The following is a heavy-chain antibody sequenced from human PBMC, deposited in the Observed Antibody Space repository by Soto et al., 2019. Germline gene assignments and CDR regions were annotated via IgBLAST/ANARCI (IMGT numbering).Heavy chain of an antibody. CDR2: IMAVFGTP. D-gene: IGHD3-10*01. CDR3: VTSRGLYAAMEL. Sequence: QVQLVQSGAEVKKPGSSVRVSCKASGGSFRSYAISWVRQAPGQGLEWMGAIMAVFGTPTYAQRFQGRVMISADESTTTAYLDLSSLRSDDPAVYYCVTSRGLYAAMELWGKGNTLTVSS. V-gene: IGHV1-69*01. J-gene: IGHJ6*03. CDR1: GGSFRSYA.